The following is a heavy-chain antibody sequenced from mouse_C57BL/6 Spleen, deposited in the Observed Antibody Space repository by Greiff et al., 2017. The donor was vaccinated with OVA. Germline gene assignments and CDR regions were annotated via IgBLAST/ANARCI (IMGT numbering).Heavy chain of an antibody. CDR2: IYPGSGST. Sequence: QVQLQQPGAELVKPGASVKMSCKASGYTFTSYWITWVKQRPGQGLEWIGDIYPGSGSTNYNEKFKSKATLTVDTSSSTAYMQLSSLTSEDSAVDYCARTELITTVVEDYFDYWGQGTTLTVAS. CDR1: GYTFTSYW. J-gene: IGHJ2*01. V-gene: IGHV1-55*01. D-gene: IGHD1-1*01. CDR3: ARTELITTVVEDYFDY.